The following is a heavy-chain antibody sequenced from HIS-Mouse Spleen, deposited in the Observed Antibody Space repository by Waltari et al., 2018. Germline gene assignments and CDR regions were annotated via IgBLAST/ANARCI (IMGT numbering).Heavy chain of an antibody. V-gene: IGHV3-30*03. Sequence: QVQLVESGGGVVQPGRSRRLSCAASGSTFSSYGMHWVRQAPGKGVEWVAVISYDGSNKYYADSVKGRFTISRDNSKNTLYLQMNSLRAEDTAVYYCVVSGSWGQGTMVTVSS. CDR2: ISYDGSNK. CDR3: VVSGS. CDR1: GSTFSSYG. J-gene: IGHJ3*01. D-gene: IGHD1-26*01.